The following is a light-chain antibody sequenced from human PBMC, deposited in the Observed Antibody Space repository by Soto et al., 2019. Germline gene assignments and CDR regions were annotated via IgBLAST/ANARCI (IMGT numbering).Light chain of an antibody. CDR3: QQRSNWPPLT. CDR2: DAS. CDR1: QPISIY. Sequence: EIVLTQSPATLYLSPGERATLSCRASQPISIYLAWYQQKPGQAPRLLINDASNRATDIPARFSGSGSGTDFTLTISSLEPEDFAVYYCQQRSNWPPLTFGGGTKVESK. J-gene: IGKJ4*01. V-gene: IGKV3-11*01.